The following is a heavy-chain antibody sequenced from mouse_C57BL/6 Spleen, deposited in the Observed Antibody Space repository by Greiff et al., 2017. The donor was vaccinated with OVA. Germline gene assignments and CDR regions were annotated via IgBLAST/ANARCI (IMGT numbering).Heavy chain of an antibody. D-gene: IGHD1-1*01. Sequence: VQLQQSGAELARPGASVKMSCKASGYTFTSYTMHWVKQRPGQGLEWIGYINPSSGYTKYNQKFKDKATLTADKSSSTAYMQLRSLTSEDSAVYYCARPYYDWYFDVWGTGTTVTVSS. CDR1: GYTFTSYT. CDR3: ARPYYDWYFDV. CDR2: INPSSGYT. V-gene: IGHV1-4*01. J-gene: IGHJ1*03.